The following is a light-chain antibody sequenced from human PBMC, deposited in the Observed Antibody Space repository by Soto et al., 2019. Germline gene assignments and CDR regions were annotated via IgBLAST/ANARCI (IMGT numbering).Light chain of an antibody. CDR1: QGVSRK. CDR2: GEY. Sequence: ELVMTHSSATLSVAPGAVVTLSGSASQGVSRKLAWYQHKPGQAPRLLISGEYTGATGIQDRFSGSGSGTEFTLTIRSLQYEDCATYYCQKYHTWQINFGRGNKVDIK. CDR3: QKYHTWQIN. J-gene: IGKJ1*01. V-gene: IGKV3-15*01.